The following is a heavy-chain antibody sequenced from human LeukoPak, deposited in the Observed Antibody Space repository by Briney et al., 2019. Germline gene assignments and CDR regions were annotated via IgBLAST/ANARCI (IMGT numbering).Heavy chain of an antibody. Sequence: GGSLRLSCAGSGFTFSNYAMTWARQAPGKGLDWVSSISGSGNNTYHADSVKGRFTVSRDNSRKTLSLQMNSLRDEDTAVYYCVRGGGRGSFDPWGQGTLVTVSS. CDR2: ISGSGNNT. CDR3: VRGGGRGSFDP. D-gene: IGHD3-10*01. V-gene: IGHV3-23*01. CDR1: GFTFSNYA. J-gene: IGHJ5*02.